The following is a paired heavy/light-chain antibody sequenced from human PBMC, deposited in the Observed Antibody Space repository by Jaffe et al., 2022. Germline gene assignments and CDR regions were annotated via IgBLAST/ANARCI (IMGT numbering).Light chain of an antibody. V-gene: IGLV3-25*03. CDR1: ALPKQY. CDR2: KDS. CDR3: QSADSSGTHYV. Sequence: SYELTQPPSVSVSPGQTARITCSGDALPKQYAYWYQQKPGQAPVLVIYKDSERPSGIPERFSGSSSGTTVTLTISGVQAEDEADYYCQSADSSGTHYVFGTGTKVTVL. J-gene: IGLJ1*01.
Heavy chain of an antibody. J-gene: IGHJ3*02. CDR2: IIPILGIA. D-gene: IGHD2-21*02. CDR3: ARDPAYCGGDCYEGGAFDI. CDR1: GGTFSSYT. Sequence: QVQLVQSGAEVKKPGSSVKVSCKASGGTFSSYTISWVRQAPGQGLEWMGRIIPILGIANYAQKFQGRVTITADKSTSTAYMELSSLRSEDTAVYYCARDPAYCGGDCYEGGAFDIWGQGTMVTVSS. V-gene: IGHV1-69*08.